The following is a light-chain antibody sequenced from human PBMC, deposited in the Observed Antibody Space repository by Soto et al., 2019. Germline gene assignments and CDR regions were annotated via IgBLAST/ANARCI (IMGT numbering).Light chain of an antibody. CDR2: GNI. J-gene: IGLJ2*01. CDR3: QSYDSSLSDSRV. Sequence: QSVLTKPPSVSGAPGQRVTISCTGSTSNIGAGYDVHWYQQLPGTAPKLLIYGNINRPSGVPDRFSGSKSGTSASLAITGLQAEDEADYFCQSYDSSLSDSRVFGGGTKVTVL. V-gene: IGLV1-40*01. CDR1: TSNIGAGYD.